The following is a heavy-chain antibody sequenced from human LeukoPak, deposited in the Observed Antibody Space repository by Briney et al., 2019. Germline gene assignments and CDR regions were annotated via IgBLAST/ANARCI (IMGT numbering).Heavy chain of an antibody. CDR3: AKDKVLRYFDWLFDLDY. V-gene: IGHV3-30*02. Sequence: GGSLRPSCAASGFTFSNYGMHWVRQAPGKGLEWVAFIRYDGSNKYYADSVKGRFTISRDNSNNTLYLQMNSLRAEDTAEYYCAKDKVLRYFDWLFDLDYWGQGTLVTVSS. CDR2: IRYDGSNK. CDR1: GFTFSNYG. D-gene: IGHD3-9*01. J-gene: IGHJ4*02.